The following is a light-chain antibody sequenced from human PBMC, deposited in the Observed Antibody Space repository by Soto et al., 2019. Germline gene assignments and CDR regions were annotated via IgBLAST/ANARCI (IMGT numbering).Light chain of an antibody. CDR3: SSYTSSSTLYV. Sequence: QPVLTQPASVSGSPGQSITISCTGTSSDVGGYNYVSWYQLHPGKAPKLIIYEVTNRPSGVSNRFSGSKSGDTASLTISGLHAEDEADYYCSSYTSSSTLYVFGTGTKVTVL. CDR1: SSDVGGYNY. V-gene: IGLV2-14*01. J-gene: IGLJ1*01. CDR2: EVT.